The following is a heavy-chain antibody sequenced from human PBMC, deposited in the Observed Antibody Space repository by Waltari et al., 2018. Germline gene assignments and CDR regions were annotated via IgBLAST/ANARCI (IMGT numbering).Heavy chain of an antibody. J-gene: IGHJ3*02. CDR2: INHSGST. CDR3: ARADYYDSSGYYYVSITFDI. V-gene: IGHV4-34*01. CDR1: GGSFSGYY. Sequence: QVQLQQWGAGLLKPSETLSLTCAVYGGSFSGYYWSWIRQPPGKGLEWIGEINHSGSTNHNPSLKSRVTISVDTSKNQFSLKRSSVTAADTAVYYCARADYYDSSGYYYVSITFDIWGQGTMVTVSS. D-gene: IGHD3-22*01.